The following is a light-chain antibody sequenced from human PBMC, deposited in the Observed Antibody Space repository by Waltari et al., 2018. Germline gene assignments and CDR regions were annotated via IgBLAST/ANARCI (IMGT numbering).Light chain of an antibody. V-gene: IGKV3-20*01. Sequence: EIMLTQSPGTLSSSPGERATLSCRASQSISKSLTWYQHKPGQAPRLLIYGASSRATGIPDRFSGSGSGTDFSLTISRLQPEDFAVYYCQHYVRLPATFGQGTKVDIK. CDR3: QHYVRLPAT. CDR1: QSISKS. CDR2: GAS. J-gene: IGKJ1*01.